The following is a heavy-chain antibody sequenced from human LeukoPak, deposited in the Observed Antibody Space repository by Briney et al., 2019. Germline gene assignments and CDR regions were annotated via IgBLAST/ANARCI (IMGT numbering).Heavy chain of an antibody. CDR1: GGSISGSY. Sequence: PSETLSLTCTVSGGSISGSYWSWIRQPPGKGLEWIAYMYNSGSTNYNPTLKSRVTISIDTSKNQFSLKLSSLTAADTAIYYCARGIESYGDYGYWGQGILVTVSS. V-gene: IGHV4-59*01. D-gene: IGHD4-17*01. CDR2: MYNSGST. J-gene: IGHJ4*02. CDR3: ARGIESYGDYGY.